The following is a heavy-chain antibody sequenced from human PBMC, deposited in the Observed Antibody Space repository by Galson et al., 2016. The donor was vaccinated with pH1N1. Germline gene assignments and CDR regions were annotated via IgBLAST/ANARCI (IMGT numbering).Heavy chain of an antibody. D-gene: IGHD5-12*01. V-gene: IGHV1-2*06. Sequence: SVKVSCKASGYAFTSFYIHWVRQAPGQGLEWMGRLNPNRGDSNFAQKFQGRVAMTSDTSIGTAYMELSSLRSDDTAFYYCAKASDLSAYDLDYFDCWGQGTLVTVSS. J-gene: IGHJ4*02. CDR3: AKASDLSAYDLDYFDC. CDR2: LNPNRGDS. CDR1: GYAFTSFY.